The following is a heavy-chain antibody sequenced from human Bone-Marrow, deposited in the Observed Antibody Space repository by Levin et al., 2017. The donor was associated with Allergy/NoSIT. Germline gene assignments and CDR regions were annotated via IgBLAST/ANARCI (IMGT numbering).Heavy chain of an antibody. CDR2: IRQDGSGK. J-gene: IGHJ5*02. D-gene: IGHD2-2*01. V-gene: IGHV3-7*01. CDR1: GLTLSQYW. CDR3: ATIASPPGDCPGSSCYS. Sequence: GGSLRLSCAASGLTLSQYWVTWVRQAPGKGLEWVASIRQDGSGKYYVDSVKGRFTISRDNARSSLSLQLNSLRVEDTAMYYGATIASPPGDCPGSSCYSWGQGTVVTVSS.